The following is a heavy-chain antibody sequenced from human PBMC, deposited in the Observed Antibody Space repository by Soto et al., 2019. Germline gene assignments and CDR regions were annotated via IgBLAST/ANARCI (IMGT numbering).Heavy chain of an antibody. D-gene: IGHD5-18*01. CDR2: ISYDGSLQ. V-gene: IGHV3-30*03. CDR3: VSDGGYGHASVPYS. J-gene: IGHJ4*02. CDR1: GFAFSSYG. Sequence: QAQLVESGGGVVQPGRSLRLSCAASGFAFSSYGMHWVRQAPGTGLEWVAVISYDGSLQHYADSVKGRFTISRDNAKNMVLLQMSSLRAEDTAVYYCVSDGGYGHASVPYSWGQGTLVSVSS.